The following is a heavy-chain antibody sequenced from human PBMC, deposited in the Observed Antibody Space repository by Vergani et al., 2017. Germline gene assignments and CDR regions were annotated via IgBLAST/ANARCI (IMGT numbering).Heavy chain of an antibody. D-gene: IGHD3-22*01. J-gene: IGHJ4*02. CDR1: GGSIRSSSYY. CDR2: IYYSGST. Sequence: QLQLQESGPGLVKTSETLSRTCTVSGGSIRSSSYYWGWIRQPPGKGLEWIGSIYYSGSTYYNPSLKSRVTISVDTSKNQFSLKLSSVTAADTAVYYCASLTNYYDSSCYYRGYFDYWGQGTLVTVSS. V-gene: IGHV4-39*01. CDR3: ASLTNYYDSSCYYRGYFDY.